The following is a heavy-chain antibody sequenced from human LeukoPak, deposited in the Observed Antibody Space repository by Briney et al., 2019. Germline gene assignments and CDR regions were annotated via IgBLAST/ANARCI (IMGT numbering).Heavy chain of an antibody. CDR2: IIPIFGTA. CDR3: ARDHTYYYYMDV. J-gene: IGHJ6*03. CDR1: GYTFTGYY. V-gene: IGHV1-69*06. Sequence: SLKASCKASGYTFTGYYMHWVRQAPGQGLEWMGGIIPIFGTANYAQKFQGRVTITADKSTSTAYMELSSLRSEDTAVYYCARDHTYYYYMDVWGKGTTVTVSS.